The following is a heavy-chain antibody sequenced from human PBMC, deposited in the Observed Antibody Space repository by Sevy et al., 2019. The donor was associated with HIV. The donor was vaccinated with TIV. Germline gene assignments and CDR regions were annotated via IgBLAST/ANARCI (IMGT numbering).Heavy chain of an antibody. D-gene: IGHD2-2*01. V-gene: IGHV3-23*01. J-gene: IGHJ4*02. CDR2: ISGTGETT. CDR1: GFTFGGYA. Sequence: GGSLRLSCAASGFTFGGYAMAWVRQAPGKGLESVSAISGTGETTYYIDSVKGRFTVSRDNSNNILYLQMNSLRGEDTAVYYCAKRPVSYCSGATCSLDYWGPGTLVTVSS. CDR3: AKRPVSYCSGATCSLDY.